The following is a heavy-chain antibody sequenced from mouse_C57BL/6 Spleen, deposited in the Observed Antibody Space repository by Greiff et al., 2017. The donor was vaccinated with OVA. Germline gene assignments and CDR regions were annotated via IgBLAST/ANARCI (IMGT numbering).Heavy chain of an antibody. CDR3: ARNYDYDWYVDV. J-gene: IGHJ1*03. CDR1: GYTFTSYT. D-gene: IGHD2-4*01. Sequence: VKLMESGAELARPGASVKMSCKASGYTFTSYTMHWVKQRPGKGLEWIGYINPSSGYTKYNQKFKDKATLTADKSSSTAYMQLSSLTSEDSAVYYCARNYDYDWYVDVWGTGTTVTVSS. V-gene: IGHV1-4*01. CDR2: INPSSGYT.